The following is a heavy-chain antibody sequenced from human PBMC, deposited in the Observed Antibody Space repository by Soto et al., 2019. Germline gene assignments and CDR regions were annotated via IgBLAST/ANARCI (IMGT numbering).Heavy chain of an antibody. V-gene: IGHV1-18*01. CDR2: ISDYNGNT. CDR3: ARDVTPPDY. CDR1: GYTFSSYV. J-gene: IGHJ4*02. Sequence: QVQLVQSGAEVKKPGASVKVSCKASGYTFSSYVISWGRQAPGQGLEWMGWISDYNGNTKYAQKLQGRVTMTTDTSTSKGYMELRSLRSDDTAVYYCARDVTPPDYWGQGTLVTVSS.